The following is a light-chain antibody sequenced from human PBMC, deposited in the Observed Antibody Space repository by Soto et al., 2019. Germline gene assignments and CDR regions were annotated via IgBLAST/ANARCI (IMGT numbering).Light chain of an antibody. CDR1: QSLLHSNGYNY. J-gene: IGKJ4*01. CDR2: LGS. CDR3: MQALQTPS. Sequence: ESVMTQSPLSLSVTPGEPASISCRSSQSLLHSNGYNYLDWYLQKPGQSPQLLIYLGSFRAAGVHDRFSGSGSCTDFTLKISRVEAADVGVYYCMQALQTPSFGGGTKVEIK. V-gene: IGKV2-28*01.